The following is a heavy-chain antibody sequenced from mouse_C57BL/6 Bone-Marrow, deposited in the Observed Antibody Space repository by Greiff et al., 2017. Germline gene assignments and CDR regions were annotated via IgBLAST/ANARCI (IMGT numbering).Heavy chain of an antibody. Sequence: QVQLQQPGAELVKPGASVKMSCKASGYTFTSYWITWVKQRPGQGLEWIGDIYPGSGSTNYNEKFKSKATLTVDTSSSTAYMQLSSLTAEASAVYYCAREDLYGSIWYYFDYWGQGTTLTVSS. D-gene: IGHD1-1*01. CDR3: AREDLYGSIWYYFDY. CDR1: GYTFTSYW. V-gene: IGHV1-55*01. CDR2: IYPGSGST. J-gene: IGHJ2*01.